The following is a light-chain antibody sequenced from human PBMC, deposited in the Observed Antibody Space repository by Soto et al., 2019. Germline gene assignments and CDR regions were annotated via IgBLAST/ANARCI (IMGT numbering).Light chain of an antibody. Sequence: EIVMTQSPPSLTVTPGEPASISGRPSKRLRLSNGNTFLDWYLQKPGQSPQLLIYLGSNRASGVPDRVSGSEAGTDFTLKISRVEAEDVGVYYCMQALQTPYTFGQGTKLEIK. CDR1: KRLRLSNGNTF. J-gene: IGKJ2*01. CDR3: MQALQTPYT. V-gene: IGKV2-28*01. CDR2: LGS.